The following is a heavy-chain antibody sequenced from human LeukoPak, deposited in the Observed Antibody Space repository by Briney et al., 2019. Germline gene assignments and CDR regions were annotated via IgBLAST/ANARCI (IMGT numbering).Heavy chain of an antibody. CDR1: GFSFPNYG. D-gene: IGHD1-1*01. CDR3: DRDYQLPSGPDLFDI. Sequence: ASVKVSCKASGFSFPNYGISWVRQAPGQGLEWIGWITAYDGDTNYAQKFQDRVTMATDTSTSTTSMELLIQTSDDTALDYCDRDYQLPSGPDLFDIWGQGKVVTVSS. CDR2: ITAYDGDT. V-gene: IGHV1-18*01. J-gene: IGHJ3*02.